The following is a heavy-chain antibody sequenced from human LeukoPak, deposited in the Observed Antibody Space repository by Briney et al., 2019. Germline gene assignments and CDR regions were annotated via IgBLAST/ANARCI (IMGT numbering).Heavy chain of an antibody. CDR2: ISGSGSST. J-gene: IGHJ4*02. V-gene: IGHV3-23*01. Sequence: GGSLRLSCAASGFTFSTYAMSWVRQAPGKGLEWVSAISGSGSSTYYADSVKGRFTISRDNSKNTLYLQMNSLRAEDTAVCYCAKDLRFNYVWEAGYWGQGTLVTVSS. D-gene: IGHD3-16*01. CDR1: GFTFSTYA. CDR3: AKDLRFNYVWEAGY.